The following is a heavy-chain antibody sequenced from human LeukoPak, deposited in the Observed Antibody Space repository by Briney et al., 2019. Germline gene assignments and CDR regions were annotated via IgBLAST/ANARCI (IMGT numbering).Heavy chain of an antibody. CDR1: GFTFSNAW. J-gene: IGHJ4*02. Sequence: GGSLRLSCAASGFTFSNAWMSWVRQAPGKGLEWVGRIKSKTDGGTTDYAAPVKGRFTISRDDSKNTLYLQMNSLKTEDTAVYYCTTERLFREAHDYWGQGTLVTVSS. CDR2: IKSKTDGGTT. CDR3: TTERLFREAHDY. V-gene: IGHV3-15*01. D-gene: IGHD3-10*01.